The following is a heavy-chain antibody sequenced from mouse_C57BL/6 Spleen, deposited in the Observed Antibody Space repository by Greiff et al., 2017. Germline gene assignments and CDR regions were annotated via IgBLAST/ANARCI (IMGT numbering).Heavy chain of an antibody. Sequence: DVKLVESGGDLVKPGGSLKLSCAASGFTFSSYGMSWVRQTPDKRLEWVATISSGGSYTYYPDSVKGRFTISRDNAKNTLYLQMSSLKSEDTAMYYCASIYYDYDDAMDYWGQGTSVTVSS. J-gene: IGHJ4*01. CDR1: GFTFSSYG. D-gene: IGHD2-4*01. CDR3: ASIYYDYDDAMDY. CDR2: ISSGGSYT. V-gene: IGHV5-6*02.